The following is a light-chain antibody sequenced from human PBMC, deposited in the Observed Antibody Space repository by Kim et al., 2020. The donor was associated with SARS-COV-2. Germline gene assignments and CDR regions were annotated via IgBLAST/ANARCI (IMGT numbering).Light chain of an antibody. V-gene: IGKV3-15*01. J-gene: IGKJ2*01. Sequence: SVSPGESATLSCRASQSVSSKLAWYQQKPGQAPRLLSYGASTRATGIPARFSGSGSGTEFSFTISSLQSEDFAVYYCQQYSNWPYTFGQGTKLEI. CDR3: QQYSNWPYT. CDR2: GAS. CDR1: QSVSSK.